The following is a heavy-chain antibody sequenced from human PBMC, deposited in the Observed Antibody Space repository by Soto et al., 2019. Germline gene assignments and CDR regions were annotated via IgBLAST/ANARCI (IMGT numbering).Heavy chain of an antibody. Sequence: PSETLSLTCAVYGGSFSGYYWSWIRQPPGKGLEWIGEINHSGSTNYNPSLKSRVTISVDTSKNQFSLKLSSVTAADTALYYCARGSTIFGVVINYYYYGMDVWGQGTTVT. V-gene: IGHV4-34*01. CDR1: GGSFSGYY. CDR3: ARGSTIFGVVINYYYYGMDV. J-gene: IGHJ6*02. D-gene: IGHD3-3*01. CDR2: INHSGST.